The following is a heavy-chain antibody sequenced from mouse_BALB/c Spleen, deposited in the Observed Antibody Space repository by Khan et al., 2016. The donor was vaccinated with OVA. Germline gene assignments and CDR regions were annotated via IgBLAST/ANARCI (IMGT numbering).Heavy chain of an antibody. Sequence: QVQLQQPGAELAKPGASVKMSCRASGYTLTSHRMHWVKQRPGQGLEWLGYLNPSTNSTEHNQKFKDKASLTADNSSSTAYMQMSSMTAADSAVYYSARRAISALMTHFAYCRQGTLFTFSA. CDR3: ARRAISALMTHFAY. D-gene: IGHD6-1*01. CDR1: GYTLTSHR. V-gene: IGHV1-4*01. J-gene: IGHJ3*01. CDR2: LNPSTNST.